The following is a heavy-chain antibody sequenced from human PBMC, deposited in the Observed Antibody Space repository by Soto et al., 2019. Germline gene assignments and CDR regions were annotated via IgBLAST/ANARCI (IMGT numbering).Heavy chain of an antibody. CDR3: VKYLHMTTVITNYYGMEV. CDR2: ITGSGDNT. V-gene: IGHV3-23*01. D-gene: IGHD4-4*01. J-gene: IGHJ6*02. Sequence: GGSLRLSCAASGFTFSSYAMSWVRQAPGKGLEWVSAITGSGDNTYYADSVKGWFTISRDNSKNTLYLRMNSLRAEDTAVYYCVKYLHMTTVITNYYGMEVWGQGTTVTLSS. CDR1: GFTFSSYA.